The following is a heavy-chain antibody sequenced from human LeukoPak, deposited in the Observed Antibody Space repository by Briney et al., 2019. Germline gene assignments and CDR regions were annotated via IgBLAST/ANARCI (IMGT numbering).Heavy chain of an antibody. D-gene: IGHD6-19*01. V-gene: IGHV3-23*01. CDR1: GFPFSTFA. Sequence: PGGSLRLSCAASGFPFSTFAMTWVRQAPGKGLEWVSSISGSADNTYYADSVKGRFTISRDNSKNTLYLQMNSLRAEDTAVYYCARPHGGWYYFDYWGQGTLVTVSS. CDR2: ISGSADNT. CDR3: ARPHGGWYYFDY. J-gene: IGHJ4*02.